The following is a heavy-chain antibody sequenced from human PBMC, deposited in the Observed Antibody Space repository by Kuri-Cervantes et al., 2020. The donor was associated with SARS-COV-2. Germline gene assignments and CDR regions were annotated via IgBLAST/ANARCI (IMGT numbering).Heavy chain of an antibody. CDR3: ARVTTDFWSGYYHLYYYGMDV. CDR2: ISSSSSYI. CDR1: GFTFSSYA. Sequence: RSLRLSCAASGFTFSSYAMSWVRQAPGKGLEWVSSISSSSSYIYYADSVKGRFTISRDNAKNSLYLQTNSLRDEDTAVYYCARVTTDFWSGYYHLYYYGMDVWGQGTTVTVSS. J-gene: IGHJ6*02. D-gene: IGHD3-3*01. V-gene: IGHV3-21*01.